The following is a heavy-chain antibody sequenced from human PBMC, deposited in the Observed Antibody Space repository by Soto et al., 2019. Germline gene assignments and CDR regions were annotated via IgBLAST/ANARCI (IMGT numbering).Heavy chain of an antibody. CDR1: GGSISSGGYY. J-gene: IGHJ5*02. Sequence: SETLSLTCTVSGGSISSGGYYWSWIRQHPGKGLEWIGYIYYSGSTYYNPSLKSRVTISVDTSKNQFSLKLSSVTAADTAVYYCARDRSPGTPFDPWGQGTLVTVSS. D-gene: IGHD6-13*01. CDR3: ARDRSPGTPFDP. CDR2: IYYSGST. V-gene: IGHV4-31*03.